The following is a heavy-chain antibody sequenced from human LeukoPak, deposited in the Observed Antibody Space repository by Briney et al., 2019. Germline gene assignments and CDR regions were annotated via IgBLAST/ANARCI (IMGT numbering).Heavy chain of an antibody. CDR3: ARADCGDDCYEASGYFDY. V-gene: IGHV3-11*06. CDR2: ISSSSSYT. J-gene: IGHJ4*02. CDR1: GFTFSDYY. D-gene: IGHD2-21*02. Sequence: GGSLRLSCAASGFTFSDYYMSWIRQVPGKGLEWVSYISSSSSYTNYADSVKGRFTISRDNAKNSLYLQMNSLRAEDTAVYYCARADCGDDCYEASGYFDYWGQGALVTVSS.